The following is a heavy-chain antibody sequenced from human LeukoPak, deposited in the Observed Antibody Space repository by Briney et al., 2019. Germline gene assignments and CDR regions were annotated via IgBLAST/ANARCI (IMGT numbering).Heavy chain of an antibody. Sequence: PSETLSLTCTVSGGSISSYYWSWIRQPPGKGLEWIGYVYYSGSTNYNPSLKSRVTISVDTSKNQFSLKLSSVTAADTAVYYCARASRCGGDCCSSYYYYMDVWGKGTTVTVSS. CDR3: ARASRCGGDCCSSYYYYMDV. V-gene: IGHV4-59*01. J-gene: IGHJ6*03. CDR1: GGSISSYY. CDR2: VYYSGST. D-gene: IGHD2-21*02.